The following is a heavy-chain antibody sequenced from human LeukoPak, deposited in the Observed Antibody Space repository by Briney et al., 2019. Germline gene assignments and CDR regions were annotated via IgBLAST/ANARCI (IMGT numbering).Heavy chain of an antibody. CDR2: IKSKTDGGTT. V-gene: IGHV3-15*01. Sequence: PGGSLRLSCAASGFTFTNAWMSWVRQAPGKGLEWVGRIKSKTDGGTTDYAAPVKGRFTISRDDSKNTLYLQMNSLKTEDTAVYYCTTDSLTDQWLAEIDYWGQGTLVTVSS. CDR1: GFTFTNAW. D-gene: IGHD6-19*01. CDR3: TTDSLTDQWLAEIDY. J-gene: IGHJ4*02.